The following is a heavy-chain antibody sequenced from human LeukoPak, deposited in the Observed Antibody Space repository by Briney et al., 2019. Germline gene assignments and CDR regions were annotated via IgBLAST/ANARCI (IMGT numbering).Heavy chain of an antibody. D-gene: IGHD1-26*01. CDR3: ASSGSYRFDY. Sequence: PGGSLRLSCAASGFTFSTYWMSWVRQAPGKGLEWVAVIKQDGTEKYYVDSVKGRFSISRDNAKNTLYLQMNSLRVEDTAVYYCASSGSYRFDYWGQGTLVTVSS. J-gene: IGHJ4*02. CDR1: GFTFSTYW. V-gene: IGHV3-7*01. CDR2: IKQDGTEK.